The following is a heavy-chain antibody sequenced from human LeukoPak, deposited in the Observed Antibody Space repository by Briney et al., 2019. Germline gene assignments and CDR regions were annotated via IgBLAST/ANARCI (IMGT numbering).Heavy chain of an antibody. CDR1: GYTFTSYA. J-gene: IGHJ2*01. Sequence: SVKVSCKASGYTFTSYAISWVRQAPGQGLEWMGRIIPILGIANYAQKFQGRVTITADKSTSTAYMELSSLRSEDTAVYYCARLRRGDSSGYYGWWYFDLWGRGTLVTVSS. D-gene: IGHD3-22*01. CDR3: ARLRRGDSSGYYGWWYFDL. CDR2: IIPILGIA. V-gene: IGHV1-69*04.